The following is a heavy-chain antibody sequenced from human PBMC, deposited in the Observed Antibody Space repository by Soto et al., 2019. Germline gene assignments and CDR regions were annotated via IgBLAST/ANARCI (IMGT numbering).Heavy chain of an antibody. CDR1: GGSIRGCGFY. CDR2: IYYSGST. V-gene: IGHV4-31*03. J-gene: IGHJ1*01. Sequence: QVQLQESGPGLVKPSQTLSLTCTVSGGSIRGCGFYWGGSRQHPGKELEWIGYIYYSGSTYYNPSRKSRDTISVDTSKYHCSLKFSSVTAANTAVYYCARTPRHWGQGNLDTVSS. CDR3: ARTPRH. D-gene: IGHD2-15*01.